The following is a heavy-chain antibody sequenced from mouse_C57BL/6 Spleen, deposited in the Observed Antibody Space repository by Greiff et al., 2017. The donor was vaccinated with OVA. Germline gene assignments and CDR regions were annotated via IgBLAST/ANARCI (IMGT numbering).Heavy chain of an antibody. Sequence: DVQLQESGGGLVKPGGPLKLSCAASGFTFSSYAMSWVRQTPEKRLEWVATISDGGSYTYYPDNVKGRFTIYRDTAKNNLYLQMSHLKSEDTARYDCARERRYDPYPFAYWGQGTLVTVAA. D-gene: IGHD2-3*01. V-gene: IGHV5-4*01. CDR2: ISDGGSYT. CDR1: GFTFSSYA. CDR3: ARERRYDPYPFAY. J-gene: IGHJ3*01.